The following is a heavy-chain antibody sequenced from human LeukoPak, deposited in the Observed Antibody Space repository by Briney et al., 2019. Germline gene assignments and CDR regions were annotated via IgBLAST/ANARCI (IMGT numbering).Heavy chain of an antibody. CDR3: ARGPYSSNWYVDY. V-gene: IGHV3-48*03. J-gene: IGHJ4*02. Sequence: GGSLRLSCAASGFTLTSYEMNWVRLAPGKGLEWISYISRTGNSIYYADSVKGRFTVSRDGAENSLYLQMNSLRAEDTAVYYCARGPYSSNWYVDYWGQGTLVTVAS. D-gene: IGHD6-13*01. CDR2: ISRTGNSI. CDR1: GFTLTSYE.